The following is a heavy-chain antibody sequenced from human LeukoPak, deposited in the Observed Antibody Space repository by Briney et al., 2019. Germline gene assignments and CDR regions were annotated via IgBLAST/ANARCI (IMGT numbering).Heavy chain of an antibody. Sequence: SETLSLTCTVSGGSISSYYWSWIRQPAGKGLEWIGRIYTSGSTNYNPSLKSRVTMSVDTSKNHFSLKLSSVTAADTAVYYCAREALFSSGSKGGYYYYGMDVWGQGTTVTVSS. J-gene: IGHJ6*02. V-gene: IGHV4-4*07. CDR3: AREALFSSGSKGGYYYYGMDV. CDR2: IYTSGST. D-gene: IGHD3-10*01. CDR1: GGSISSYY.